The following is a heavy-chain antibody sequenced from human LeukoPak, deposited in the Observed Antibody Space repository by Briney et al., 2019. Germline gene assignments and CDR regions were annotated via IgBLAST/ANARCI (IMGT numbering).Heavy chain of an antibody. V-gene: IGHV5-51*01. Sequence: GESLKISCKGFGYSFTSYWIGWVRQMPGKGLEWMGIIYSPSFQGQVTISADKSISTAYLQWSSLKASDTAMYYCASQLVRNAFDIWGQGTMVTVSS. D-gene: IGHD6-6*01. CDR1: GYSFTSYW. J-gene: IGHJ3*02. CDR3: ASQLVRNAFDI. CDR2: IY.